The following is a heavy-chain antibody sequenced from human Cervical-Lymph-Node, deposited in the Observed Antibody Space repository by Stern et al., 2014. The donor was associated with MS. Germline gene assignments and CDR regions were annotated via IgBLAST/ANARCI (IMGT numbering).Heavy chain of an antibody. D-gene: IGHD5-12*01. CDR2: IIPIFGTA. Sequence: VPLVESGSEAKKPGSSVKVSCKVSGGTFSTYKISWVRQAPGQGLEWMRAIIPIFGTADYAQKFQDRVTIIADESTSEVHMELISLRSEDTGVYYCARLGSGYDSSYLDFWGQGTLVTVSS. V-gene: IGHV1-69*01. CDR1: GGTFSTYK. J-gene: IGHJ4*02. CDR3: ARLGSGYDSSYLDF.